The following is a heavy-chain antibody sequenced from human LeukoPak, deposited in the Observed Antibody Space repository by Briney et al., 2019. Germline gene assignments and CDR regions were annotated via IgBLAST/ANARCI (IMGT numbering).Heavy chain of an antibody. V-gene: IGHV4-59*01. CDR1: GGSISSYY. CDR3: ARAMITFGGVIALDY. J-gene: IGHJ4*02. D-gene: IGHD3-16*02. Sequence: SETLPLTCTVSGGSISSYYWSWIRQPPGKGLEWIGYIYYSGSTNYNPSLKSRVPISVDTSKNQFSLKLSSVTAADTAVYYCARAMITFGGVIALDYWGQGTLVTVSS. CDR2: IYYSGST.